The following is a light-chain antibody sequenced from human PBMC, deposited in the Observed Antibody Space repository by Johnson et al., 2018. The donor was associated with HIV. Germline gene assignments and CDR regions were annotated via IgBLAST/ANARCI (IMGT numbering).Light chain of an antibody. CDR1: SSNIGNSY. Sequence: QSVLSQPPSVSAAPGQKVTISCSGSSSNIGNSYVSWYQQLPGTAPKLLIYDNNKRPSGIPDRFSGSKSGTSATLGITGLQTGDEADYYCGTWDSSLSAGPYVFGTGTTITV. CDR3: GTWDSSLSAGPYV. J-gene: IGLJ1*01. CDR2: DNN. V-gene: IGLV1-51*01.